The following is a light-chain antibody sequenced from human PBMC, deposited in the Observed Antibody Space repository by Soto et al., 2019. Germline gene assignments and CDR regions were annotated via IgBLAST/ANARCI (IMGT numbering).Light chain of an antibody. CDR3: QKYNSAPLN. V-gene: IGKV1-27*01. J-gene: IGKJ4*01. Sequence: DIQMTHSPSSLSASVLYIVTITFRASLPISNYLASYQQKPGKIPNLLIYAASTLQAGVPSRFSGSGSGTDFTLTISSLQPEDVAAYYCQKYNSAPLNFGGGTKVDIK. CDR2: AAS. CDR1: LPISNY.